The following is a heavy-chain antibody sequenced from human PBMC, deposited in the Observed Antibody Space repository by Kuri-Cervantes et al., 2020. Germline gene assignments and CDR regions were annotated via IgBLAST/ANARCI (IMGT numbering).Heavy chain of an antibody. Sequence: GESLKISCAASGFTFSSYWVNWVRQAPGKGLEWVANIKQDGTEKYYVDSVKGRFTISRDNAKSSLHLQMNSLRAEDTAVYYCTRGWSCSSPSCSGRKYWGQGTLVTVSS. CDR1: GFTFSSYW. CDR2: IKQDGTEK. CDR3: TRGWSCSSPSCSGRKY. V-gene: IGHV3-7*01. J-gene: IGHJ4*02. D-gene: IGHD2-2*01.